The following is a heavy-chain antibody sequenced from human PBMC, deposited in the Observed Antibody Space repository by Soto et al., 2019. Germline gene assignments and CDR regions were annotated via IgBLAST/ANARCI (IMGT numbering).Heavy chain of an antibody. V-gene: IGHV3-33*01. D-gene: IGHD5-12*01. CDR3: ARERRDGYNYDVYYYGMDV. CDR1: GFTFSSYG. Sequence: GGSLRLSCAASGFTFSSYGMHWVRQAPGKGLEWVAVIWYDGSNKYYVDSVKGRFTISSDNSKNTLYLQMNSLRAEDTAVYYCARERRDGYNYDVYYYGMDVWGQGTTVTVSS. J-gene: IGHJ6*02. CDR2: IWYDGSNK.